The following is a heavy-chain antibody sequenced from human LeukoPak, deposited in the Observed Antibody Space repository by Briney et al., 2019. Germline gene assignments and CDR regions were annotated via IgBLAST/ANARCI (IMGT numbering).Heavy chain of an antibody. CDR1: GGSFSGYY. V-gene: IGHV4-34*01. CDR3: ARQESYKDFDY. Sequence: SGTLSLTCAVYGGSFSGYYWSWIRQPPGKGLEWIGEINHSGSTNYNPSLKSRVAISVDTSKNQFSLKLSSVTAADTAVYYCARQESYKDFDYWGQGTLVTVSS. CDR2: INHSGST. J-gene: IGHJ4*02. D-gene: IGHD1-14*01.